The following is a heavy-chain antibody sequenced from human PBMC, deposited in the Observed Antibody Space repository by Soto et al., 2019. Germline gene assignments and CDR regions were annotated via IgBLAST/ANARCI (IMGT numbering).Heavy chain of an antibody. V-gene: IGHV3-48*01. J-gene: IGHJ4*02. CDR2: ISRSSGTI. CDR1: GFTFSGYR. D-gene: IGHD6-19*01. CDR3: ARDSIAGSSGWHYIDY. Sequence: GGSLRLSCAASGFTFSGYRMSWVRQAPGKGLEWLSYISRSSGTIYYADSVRGRFTISRDNAKNSLFLQMNSLRAEDTAVYYCARDSIAGSSGWHYIDYWGQGALVTVSS.